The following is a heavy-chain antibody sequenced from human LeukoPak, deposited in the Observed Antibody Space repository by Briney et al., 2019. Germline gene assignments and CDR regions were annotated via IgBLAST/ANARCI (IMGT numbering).Heavy chain of an antibody. CDR1: GFSFSNYW. D-gene: IGHD2-15*01. Sequence: GGSQRLSCAASGFSFSNYWMSWVRQAPGKGLEWVANIKPDGTEIYYGDSVKGRFTISRDNAKNSLYLQMNSLRAEDTAVYYCARYCSGGSCWDYWGQGTLVTVSS. CDR3: ARYCSGGSCWDY. V-gene: IGHV3-7*01. J-gene: IGHJ4*02. CDR2: IKPDGTEI.